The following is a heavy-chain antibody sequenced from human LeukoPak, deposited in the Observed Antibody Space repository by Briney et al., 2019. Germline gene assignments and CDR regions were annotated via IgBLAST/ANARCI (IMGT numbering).Heavy chain of an antibody. J-gene: IGHJ6*03. Sequence: PGGSLRLSCAASGFTFSNAWMSWVRQAPGKGLEWVGRIKSKTDGGTTDYAAPVKGGFTISRDDSKNTLYLQMNSLKTEDTAVYYCTTDGPMVRGVIAPNYYYYYMDVWGKGTTVTVSS. CDR2: IKSKTDGGTT. CDR1: GFTFSNAW. CDR3: TTDGPMVRGVIAPNYYYYYMDV. D-gene: IGHD3-10*01. V-gene: IGHV3-15*01.